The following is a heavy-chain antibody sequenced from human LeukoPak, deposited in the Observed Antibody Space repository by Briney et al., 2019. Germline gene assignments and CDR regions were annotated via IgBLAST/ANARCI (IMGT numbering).Heavy chain of an antibody. J-gene: IGHJ4*02. D-gene: IGHD2-15*01. CDR3: ARDLYCSGGSCYDNYFDY. CDR2: IWYDGSNK. CDR1: GFTFSSYG. Sequence: GGSLRLSCAASGFTFSSYGVHWVRQAPGKGLEWVAVIWYDGSNKYYADSVKGRFTISRDNSKNTLYLQMNSLRAEDTAVYYCARDLYCSGGSCYDNYFDYWGQGTLVTVSS. V-gene: IGHV3-33*01.